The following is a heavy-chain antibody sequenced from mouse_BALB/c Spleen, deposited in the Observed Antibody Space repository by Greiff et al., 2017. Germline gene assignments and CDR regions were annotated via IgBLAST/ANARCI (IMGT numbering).Heavy chain of an antibody. V-gene: IGHV1-54*01. Sequence: VQLQQSGAELVRPGTSVKVSCKASGYALTNYLIEWVKQRPGQGLEWIGVINPGSGGTNYNEKFKGKATLTADKSSSTAYMQLSSLTSDDSAVYFCARYDYDGAWFAYWGQGTLVTVSA. D-gene: IGHD2-4*01. CDR2: INPGSGGT. CDR3: ARYDYDGAWFAY. J-gene: IGHJ3*01. CDR1: GYALTNYL.